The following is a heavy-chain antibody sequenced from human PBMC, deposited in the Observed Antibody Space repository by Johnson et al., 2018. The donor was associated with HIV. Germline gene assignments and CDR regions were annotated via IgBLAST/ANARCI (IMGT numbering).Heavy chain of an antibody. CDR3: ARGGGYSIAAPSDAFDI. Sequence: VHLVESGGGVVQPGRSLRLSCAASGFTISSYAMHWVRQAPGKGLEWVSYISSSGSTIYYADSVKGRFTISRDNSKNTLYLQMNSLRAEDTAVYYCARGGGYSIAAPSDAFDIWGQGTMVTVSS. CDR1: GFTISSYA. V-gene: IGHV3-48*01. J-gene: IGHJ3*02. D-gene: IGHD6-6*01. CDR2: ISSSGSTI.